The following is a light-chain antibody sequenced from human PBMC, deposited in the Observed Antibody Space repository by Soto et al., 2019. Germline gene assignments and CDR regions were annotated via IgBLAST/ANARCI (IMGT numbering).Light chain of an antibody. J-gene: IGKJ1*01. V-gene: IGKV3-15*01. CDR3: QHYNYWPPKT. CDR1: QIVGNN. Sequence: EIVMRQSPATLSVSPWERTTLSCMASQIVGNNLAWYQQKPGQAPRLLIYGAYTRATGIPARFSGSGSGTDFTLTISSLQPEDFAVYYCQHYNYWPPKTFGQGTKV. CDR2: GAY.